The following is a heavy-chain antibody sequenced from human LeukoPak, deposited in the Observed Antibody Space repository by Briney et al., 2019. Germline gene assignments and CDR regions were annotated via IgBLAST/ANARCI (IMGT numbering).Heavy chain of an antibody. CDR2: IYTSGST. D-gene: IGHD3-10*01. J-gene: IGHJ4*02. V-gene: IGHV4-4*07. CDR1: GGSISSYY. Sequence: KPSETLSLTCTVSGGSISSYYWSWIRQPAGKGLAWIGRIYTSGSTNYNPSLKSRVTMSVDTSKNQFSLKLSSVTAADTAVYYCARGAYYYGSGKIFDYWGQGTLVTVSS. CDR3: ARGAYYYGSGKIFDY.